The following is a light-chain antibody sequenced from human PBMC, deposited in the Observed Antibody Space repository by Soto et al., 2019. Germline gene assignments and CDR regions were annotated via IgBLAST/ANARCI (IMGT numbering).Light chain of an antibody. Sequence: QSVLTQPPSASGTPGLRVTISCSGSSSNIGSNTVNWYQQLPGTAPKLLIYNNNQRPSGVPDRFSGPKSGTSASLAISGLQSEDEADYYCAAWDDSLNGYWLFGGGTKLTV. CDR2: NNN. J-gene: IGLJ3*02. CDR3: AAWDDSLNGYWL. CDR1: SSNIGSNT. V-gene: IGLV1-44*01.